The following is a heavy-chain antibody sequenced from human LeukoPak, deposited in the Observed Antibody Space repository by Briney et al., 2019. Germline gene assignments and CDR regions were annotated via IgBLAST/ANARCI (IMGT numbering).Heavy chain of an antibody. CDR3: ARAPEYYYGSGSYYAFDI. CDR2: IIPIFGTA. Sequence: WASVKVSCKASGGTFSSYAISWVRQAPGQGLEWMGGIIPIFGTANYAQKFQGRVTINTDESTSTAYMELSSLRSEDTAVYYCARAPEYYYGSGSYYAFDIWGQGTMVTVSS. V-gene: IGHV1-69*05. D-gene: IGHD3-10*01. J-gene: IGHJ3*02. CDR1: GGTFSSYA.